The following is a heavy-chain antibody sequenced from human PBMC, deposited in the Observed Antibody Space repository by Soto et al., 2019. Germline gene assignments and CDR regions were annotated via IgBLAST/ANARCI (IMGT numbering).Heavy chain of an antibody. D-gene: IGHD3-3*01. CDR1: GYTFTGYY. CDR2: INPNSGGT. J-gene: IGHJ6*02. V-gene: IGHV1-2*02. CDR3: ARTRFLEWLSTTGYYYGMDV. Sequence: GASVKVSCKASGYTFTGYYMHWVRQAPGQGLEWMGWINPNSGGTNYAQKFQGRVTMTRDTSISTAYMELSRLRSDDTAVYYCARTRFLEWLSTTGYYYGMDVWGQGTTVTVSS.